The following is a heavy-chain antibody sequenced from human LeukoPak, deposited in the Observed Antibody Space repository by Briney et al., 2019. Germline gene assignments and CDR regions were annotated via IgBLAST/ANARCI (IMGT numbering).Heavy chain of an antibody. V-gene: IGHV3-30*02. D-gene: IGHD6-13*01. CDR3: ARGDYASSWYGVDY. J-gene: IGHJ4*02. CDR1: GFTFSNYA. CDR2: IQYDGNYK. Sequence: GSLRLSCAASGFTFSNYAMYWVRQAPGKGLEWVAFIQYDGNYKDYSDSVKGRFTISKDNSKNTLFLQMDSLRVEDTGLFYCARGDYASSWYGVDYWGQGTLVTVSS.